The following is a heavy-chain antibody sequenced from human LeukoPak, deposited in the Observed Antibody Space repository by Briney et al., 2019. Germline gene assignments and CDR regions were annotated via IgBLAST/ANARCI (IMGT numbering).Heavy chain of an antibody. V-gene: IGHV1-18*01. D-gene: IGHD3-10*01. CDR3: AKKSYGSRFAFDY. Sequence: ASVKVSCKASGYTFTSYGISWVRQAPGQGLEWMGWISAYNGNTNYAQKFQGRVTITADKSTSTAYMELSSLRSEDTAVYYCAKKSYGSRFAFDYWGQGTLVTVSS. CDR2: ISAYNGNT. J-gene: IGHJ4*02. CDR1: GYTFTSYG.